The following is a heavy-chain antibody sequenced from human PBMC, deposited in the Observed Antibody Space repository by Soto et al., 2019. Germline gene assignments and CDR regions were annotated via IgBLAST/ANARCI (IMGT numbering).Heavy chain of an antibody. CDR1: GYTFTSYY. CDR2: INPSGGST. V-gene: IGHV1-46*03. D-gene: IGHD6-19*01. CDR3: ARDLGIAVAGAGGMDV. J-gene: IGHJ6*02. Sequence: QVQLVQSGAEVKKPGASVKVSCKASGYTFTSYYMHWVRQAPGQGLEWMGIINPSGGSTSYAQKFQGKVTRTRGTSMSTVYMELSSLRSEDTAVYYCARDLGIAVAGAGGMDVWGQGTTVTVSS.